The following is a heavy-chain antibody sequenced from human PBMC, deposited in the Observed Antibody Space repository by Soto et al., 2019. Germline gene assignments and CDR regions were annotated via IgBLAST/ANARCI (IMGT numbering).Heavy chain of an antibody. D-gene: IGHD2-15*01. CDR1: GFTFSSYA. CDR2: ISYDGSNK. V-gene: IGHV3-30-3*01. J-gene: IGHJ3*02. CDR3: ARGLGYCSGGSCPI. Sequence: GGSLRLSCAASGFTFSSYAMHWVRQAPGKGLEWVAVISYDGSNKYYADSVKGRFTISRDNSKNTLYLQMNSLRAEDTAVYYCARGLGYCSGGSCPIWGQGTMVTVSS.